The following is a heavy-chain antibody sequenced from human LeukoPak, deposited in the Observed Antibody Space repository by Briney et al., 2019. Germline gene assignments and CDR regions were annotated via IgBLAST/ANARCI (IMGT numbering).Heavy chain of an antibody. J-gene: IGHJ4*02. D-gene: IGHD3-3*01. CDR1: GGSFSGYY. CDR3: ARLGAGPTYYDFWSGYSSFYFDY. V-gene: IGHV4-34*01. Sequence: SETLSLTCAVYGGSFSGYYWSWICQPPGKGLEWIGEINHSGSTNYNPSLKSRVTISVDTSKNQFSLKLSSVTAADTAVYYCARLGAGPTYYDFWSGYSSFYFDYWGQGTLVTVSS. CDR2: INHSGST.